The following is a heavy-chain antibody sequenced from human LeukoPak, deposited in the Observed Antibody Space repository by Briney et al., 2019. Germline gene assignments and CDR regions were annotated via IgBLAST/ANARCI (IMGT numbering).Heavy chain of an antibody. CDR2: ISSSSSYV. Sequence: GGSLRLSCAASGFTFSSNAMSWVRQAPGKGLEWVSSISSSSSYVYYADSVKGRFTISRDNAKNSLYLQINSLRAEDTAVYYCARVLGSGNYPAGYWGQGTLVTVSS. J-gene: IGHJ4*02. CDR1: GFTFSSNA. D-gene: IGHD1-26*01. CDR3: ARVLGSGNYPAGY. V-gene: IGHV3-21*01.